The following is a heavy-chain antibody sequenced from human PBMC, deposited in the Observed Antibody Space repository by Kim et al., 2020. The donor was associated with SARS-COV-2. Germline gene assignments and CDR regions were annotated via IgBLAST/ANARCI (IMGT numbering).Heavy chain of an antibody. Sequence: GGSLRLSCAASGFTFSSYGMHWVRQAPGKGLEWVAVIWYDGSNKYYADSVKGRFTISRDNSKNTLYLQMNSLRAEDTAVYYCAKDLEPSHIVVVTAIPDYWGEGTLVTVSS. J-gene: IGHJ4*02. CDR2: IWYDGSNK. V-gene: IGHV3-33*06. D-gene: IGHD2-21*02. CDR1: GFTFSSYG. CDR3: AKDLEPSHIVVVTAIPDY.